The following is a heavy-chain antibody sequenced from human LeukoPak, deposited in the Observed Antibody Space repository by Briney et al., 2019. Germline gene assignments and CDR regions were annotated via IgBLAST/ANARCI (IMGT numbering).Heavy chain of an antibody. CDR3: AKGRGFYCGGDCYLDY. CDR2: INSDGSST. CDR1: GFTFSSYW. Sequence: PGGSLRLSCAASGFTFSSYWMHWVRQAPGKGLVWVSRINSDGSSTSYADSVKGRFTISRDNSKNSLYLQMNSLRAEDTALYYCAKGRGFYCGGDCYLDYWGQGTLVTVSS. V-gene: IGHV3-74*01. J-gene: IGHJ4*02. D-gene: IGHD2-21*02.